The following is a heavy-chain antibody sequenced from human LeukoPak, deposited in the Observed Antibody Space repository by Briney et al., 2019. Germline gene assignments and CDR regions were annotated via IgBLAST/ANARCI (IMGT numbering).Heavy chain of an antibody. CDR3: ARERRRYCSGGSCPHDAFDI. V-gene: IGHV1-18*01. Sequence: ASVKVSCKASGYTFTSYGISWVRQAPGQGLEWMGWISAYNGNTNYAQKLQGRVTMTTDTSTSTAYMELRSLRSDDTAVYYCARERRRYCSGGSCPHDAFDIWGQGTMATVSS. D-gene: IGHD2-15*01. CDR2: ISAYNGNT. J-gene: IGHJ3*02. CDR1: GYTFTSYG.